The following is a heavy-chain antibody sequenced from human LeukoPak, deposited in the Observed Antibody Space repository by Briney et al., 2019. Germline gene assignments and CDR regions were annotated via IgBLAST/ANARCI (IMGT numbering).Heavy chain of an antibody. CDR3: ARDGSSGWSHDY. D-gene: IGHD6-19*01. CDR1: GFTFGDYA. J-gene: IGHJ4*02. Sequence: PGGSLRLSCTASGFTFGDYAMSWVRQAPGKGLEWVGFIRSKAYGGTTEYAASVKGRFTISRDDSKSIAYLQMNSLRAEDTAVYYCARDGSSGWSHDYWGQGALVTVSS. CDR2: IRSKAYGGTT. V-gene: IGHV3-49*04.